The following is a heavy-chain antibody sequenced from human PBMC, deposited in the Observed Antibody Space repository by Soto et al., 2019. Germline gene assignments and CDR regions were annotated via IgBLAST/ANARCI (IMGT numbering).Heavy chain of an antibody. CDR1: GGTFSSYA. J-gene: IGHJ6*02. D-gene: IGHD6-19*01. CDR2: IIPIFGTA. Sequence: QVQLVQSGAEVKKPGSSVKVSCKASGGTFSSYAISWVRQAPGQGLEWMGGIIPIFGTANYAQKFQGRVTITADEXTXXAYMELSSLRSEDTAVYYCARGSGRPPYYYHGMDVWGQGTTVTVSS. CDR3: ARGSGRPPYYYHGMDV. V-gene: IGHV1-69*12.